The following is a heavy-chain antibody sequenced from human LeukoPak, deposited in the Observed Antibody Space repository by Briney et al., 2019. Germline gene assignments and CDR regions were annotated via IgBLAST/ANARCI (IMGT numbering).Heavy chain of an antibody. CDR2: ISAYNGNT. CDR3: ARVHSSSWYGDAFDI. D-gene: IGHD6-13*01. CDR1: GYTFTSYG. J-gene: IGHJ3*02. Sequence: ASVKVSCKASGYTFTSYGISWVRQVPGQGFEWMGWISAYNGNTNYAQKLQGRVTMTTDTSTSTAYMELRSLRSDDTAVYYCARVHSSSWYGDAFDIWGQGTMVTVSS. V-gene: IGHV1-18*01.